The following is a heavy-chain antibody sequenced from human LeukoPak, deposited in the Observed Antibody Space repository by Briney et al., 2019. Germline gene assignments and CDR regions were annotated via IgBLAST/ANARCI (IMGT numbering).Heavy chain of an antibody. Sequence: GGSLRLSCAASGFTFSSYGMHWVRQAPGKGLEWVAFIRYDGSNKYYADSVKGRFTIPRDNSKNTLYLQMNSLRAEDTAVYYCAKVRPLAFYYMDVWGKGTTVTVSS. CDR3: AKVRPLAFYYMDV. CDR1: GFTFSSYG. CDR2: IRYDGSNK. J-gene: IGHJ6*03. V-gene: IGHV3-30*02.